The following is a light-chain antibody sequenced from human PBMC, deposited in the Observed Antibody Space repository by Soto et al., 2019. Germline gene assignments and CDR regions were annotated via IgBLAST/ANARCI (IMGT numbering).Light chain of an antibody. Sequence: DIQMTQSPSTLSGSVGDRVTITCRASQTISSWLAWYQQKPGKAPKRRIYKASTLKSGVPSRFSGSGSGTEFTLTISSLQPDDFATYYCQHYNSYSEAFGQGTKVDLK. CDR1: QTISSW. CDR2: KAS. J-gene: IGKJ1*01. V-gene: IGKV1-5*03. CDR3: QHYNSYSEA.